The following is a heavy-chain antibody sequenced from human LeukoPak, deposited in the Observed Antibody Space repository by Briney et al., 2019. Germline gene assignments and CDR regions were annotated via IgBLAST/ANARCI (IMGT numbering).Heavy chain of an antibody. V-gene: IGHV3-7*01. CDR1: GFTFSSYW. J-gene: IGHJ4*02. D-gene: IGHD1-26*01. CDR2: IKQDGSEK. CDR3: ARDRRGYVSGSHYRY. Sequence: GGSLRLSCAASGFTFSSYWMSWVRQAPGKGLEWVANIKQDGSEKYYVDSVKGRFTISRDNAKNSLYLQMNSLRAEDTAVYYCARDRRGYVSGSHYRYWGQGTLVTVSS.